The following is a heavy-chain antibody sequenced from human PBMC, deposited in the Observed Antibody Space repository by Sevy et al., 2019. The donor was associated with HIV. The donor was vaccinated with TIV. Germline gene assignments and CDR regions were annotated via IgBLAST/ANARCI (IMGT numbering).Heavy chain of an antibody. Sequence: SETLSLTCTVSGGSISSSSYYRGWIRQPPGKGLEWIGSIYYSGSTYYNPSLKSRVTISVDTSKNQFSLKLSSVTAADTAVYYCARRRVRIAAAGTPSWFDPWGQGTLVTVSS. J-gene: IGHJ5*02. V-gene: IGHV4-39*01. D-gene: IGHD6-13*01. CDR3: ARRRVRIAAAGTPSWFDP. CDR2: IYYSGST. CDR1: GGSISSSSYY.